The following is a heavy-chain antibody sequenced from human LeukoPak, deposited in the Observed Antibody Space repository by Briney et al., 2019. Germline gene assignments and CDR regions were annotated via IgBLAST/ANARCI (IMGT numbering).Heavy chain of an antibody. CDR2: ISSSGGTI. J-gene: IGHJ4*02. D-gene: IGHD3-9*01. CDR1: GFTFSDYY. Sequence: PGGSLRLSCAASGFTFSDYYMSWIRQAPGKGLEWVSYISSSGGTIYYADSVKGPFTISGDNAKNSLYLQMNSLRAEDTAVYYCARDVGRYFDSLSHRIFGDGLYDYWGQGTLVTVSS. V-gene: IGHV3-11*01. CDR3: ARDVGRYFDSLSHRIFGDGLYDY.